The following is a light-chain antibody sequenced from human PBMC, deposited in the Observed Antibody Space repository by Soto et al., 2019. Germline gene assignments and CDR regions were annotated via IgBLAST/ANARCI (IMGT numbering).Light chain of an antibody. CDR3: QQYNNWPST. CDR1: QGIGDT. J-gene: IGKJ5*01. Sequence: EIVMTQSPATLSVSPGERAALSCRASQGIGDTLAWYQHKPGQTPRLLIYDTSTRATGVPTRFSGSGSGTEFTLTISSLQSEDFAVYYCQQYNNWPSTFGQGTRLEIK. CDR2: DTS. V-gene: IGKV3-15*01.